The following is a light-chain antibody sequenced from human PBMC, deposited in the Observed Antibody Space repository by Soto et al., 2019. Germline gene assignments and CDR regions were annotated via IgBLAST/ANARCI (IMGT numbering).Light chain of an antibody. V-gene: IGLV2-14*01. CDR3: TSYTSSATGV. CDR2: EVS. Sequence: QSALTQPASVSGSPGQSITISCTGTSSDVGGYKYVSWYQQHPGRTPKLIIYEVSNRPSGVSNRFSGYKSGNTASLAISGLQPEDEADYYCTSYTSSATGVFGGGTKVTVL. CDR1: SSDVGGYKY. J-gene: IGLJ2*01.